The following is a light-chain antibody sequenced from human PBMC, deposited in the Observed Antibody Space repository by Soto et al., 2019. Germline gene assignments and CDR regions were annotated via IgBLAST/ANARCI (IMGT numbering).Light chain of an antibody. V-gene: IGLV3-21*04. CDR1: NIGSKS. Sequence: SYLLTQPPSVSVAPGKTARITCGGNNIGSKSVHWYQQKPGQAPVLVIYYDSDRPSGIPERFSGSNSGNTATLTISRVEAGDEADYYCQVWDSSSDRDVVFGGGTKLTVL. J-gene: IGLJ2*01. CDR3: QVWDSSSDRDVV. CDR2: YDS.